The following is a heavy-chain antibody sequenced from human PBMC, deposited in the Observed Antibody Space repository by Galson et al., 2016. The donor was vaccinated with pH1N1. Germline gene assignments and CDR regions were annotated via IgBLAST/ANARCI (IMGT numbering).Heavy chain of an antibody. CDR1: GGTFSTYV. Sequence: SVKVSCKASGGTFSTYVIIWVRQAPGQGLEWMGRIVPITGVTNYAQKFQDRVTITADESTSTAYMELSSLRSEDTGVYYCAPGGDDYGGNPHWFVPWGQGTLVTVSS. CDR3: APGGDDYGGNPHWFVP. D-gene: IGHD4-23*01. J-gene: IGHJ5*02. CDR2: IVPITGVT. V-gene: IGHV1-69*04.